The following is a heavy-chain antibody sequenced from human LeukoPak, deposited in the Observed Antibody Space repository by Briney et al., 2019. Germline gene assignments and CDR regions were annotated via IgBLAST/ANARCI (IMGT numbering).Heavy chain of an antibody. CDR3: ARVPYDFWSGYRPRGMDV. CDR1: GGSFSGYY. Sequence: PSETLSPTCAVYGGSFSGYYWSWIRPPPGKGLEWIGEINHSGSTNYNPSLKSRVTISVDTSKNQFSLKLSSVTAADTAVYYCARVPYDFWSGYRPRGMDVWGQGTTVTVSS. CDR2: INHSGST. J-gene: IGHJ6*02. D-gene: IGHD3-3*01. V-gene: IGHV4-34*01.